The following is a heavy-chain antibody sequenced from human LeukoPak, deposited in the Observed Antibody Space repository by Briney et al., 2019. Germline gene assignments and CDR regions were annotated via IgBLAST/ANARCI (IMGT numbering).Heavy chain of an antibody. CDR2: IWYDGSNK. J-gene: IGHJ4*02. CDR1: GFTFSSYG. D-gene: IGHD1-1*01. CDR3: ARDKGTVYFDH. V-gene: IGHV3-30*19. Sequence: GGSLRLSCAASGFTFSSYGMHWVRQAPGKGLEWVAVIWYDGSNKYYADSVRGRFAVSRDNSKNTVYLQMDSLRPEDTAVYYCARDKGTVYFDHWGQGTLVTVSS.